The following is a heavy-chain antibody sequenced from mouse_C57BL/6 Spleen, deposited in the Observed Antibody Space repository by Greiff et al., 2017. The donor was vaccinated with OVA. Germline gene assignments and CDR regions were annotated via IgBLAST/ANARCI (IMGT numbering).Heavy chain of an antibody. CDR2: INPNNGGT. D-gene: IGHD2-4*01. Sequence: EVQVVESGPELVKPGASVKMSCKASGYTFTDYNMHWVKQSHGKSLEWIGYINPNNGGTSYNQKFKGKATLTVNKSSSTAYMELRSLTSEDSAVYYCARGLDYDGAMDYWGQGTSVTVSS. CDR3: ARGLDYDGAMDY. J-gene: IGHJ4*01. V-gene: IGHV1-22*01. CDR1: GYTFTDYN.